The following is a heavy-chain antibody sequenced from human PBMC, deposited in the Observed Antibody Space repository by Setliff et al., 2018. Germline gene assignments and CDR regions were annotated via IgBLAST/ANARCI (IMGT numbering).Heavy chain of an antibody. CDR1: GFVFGTYG. J-gene: IGHJ4*02. V-gene: IGHV3-30*02. D-gene: IGHD2-8*01. CDR3: AKVEKPLIRGSGFDF. CDR2: VRFDGSYK. Sequence: GESLKISCAASGFVFGTYGMHWVRQAPGKGLDWVASVRFDGSYKVYADSVKGRFTIPRDNFENTLFLQMTSLRPEDTGMYYCAKVEKPLIRGSGFDFWGRGTLVTVSS.